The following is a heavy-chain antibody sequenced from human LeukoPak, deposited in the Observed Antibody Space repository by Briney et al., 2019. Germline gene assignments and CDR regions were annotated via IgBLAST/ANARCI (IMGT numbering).Heavy chain of an antibody. CDR3: AKPDRPGYSSSWYVTVFDY. D-gene: IGHD6-13*01. Sequence: GGSLRLSCAASGFTFSNYAVNWVRQAPGKGLEWVSAISGSGGSTYYADSVKGRFTISRDNSKNTLYLQMNSLRAEDTAVYYCAKPDRPGYSSSWYVTVFDYWGQGTLVTVSS. J-gene: IGHJ4*02. V-gene: IGHV3-23*01. CDR1: GFTFSNYA. CDR2: ISGSGGST.